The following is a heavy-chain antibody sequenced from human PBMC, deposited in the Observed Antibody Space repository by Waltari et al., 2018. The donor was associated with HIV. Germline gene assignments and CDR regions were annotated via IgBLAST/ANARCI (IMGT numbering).Heavy chain of an antibody. D-gene: IGHD3-10*01. CDR2: ISAYNGNT. Sequence: QVQLVQSGAEVKKPGASVKVSCKASGYTFTSYGISWVRQAPGQGLEWMGWISAYNGNTNYAQKLQGRVTMTTDTSTSTAYMELRSLRSDDTAVYYCARADYYYGSGSYYNVGYGMDVWGQGTTVTVSS. CDR1: GYTFTSYG. J-gene: IGHJ6*02. V-gene: IGHV1-18*01. CDR3: ARADYYYGSGSYYNVGYGMDV.